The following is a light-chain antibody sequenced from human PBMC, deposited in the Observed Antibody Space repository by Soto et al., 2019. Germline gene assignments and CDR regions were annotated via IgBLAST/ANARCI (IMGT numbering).Light chain of an antibody. J-gene: IGLJ1*01. V-gene: IGLV2-14*01. CDR3: SSFTSSSTLYV. CDR1: SSDVGGYNS. Sequence: QSVLTQPASVSGSPGQSITISCTGTSSDVGGYNSVSWYQQHPGKAPKLMIYEVSNRPSGVSNRFSGSKSGNTASLTVSGLQAEDEADYYCSSFTSSSTLYVFGTGTKFTVL. CDR2: EVS.